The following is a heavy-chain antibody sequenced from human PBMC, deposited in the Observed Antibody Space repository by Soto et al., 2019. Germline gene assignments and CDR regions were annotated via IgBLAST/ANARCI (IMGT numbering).Heavy chain of an antibody. V-gene: IGHV4-39*01. J-gene: IGHJ6*02. Sequence: QLQLQESGPGLVKPSETLSLTCTVSGGSISSSRYYWGWIRRPPGKGLEWIGSIYQSGNTYSNPSLNSRLTISMDTSKSQFSLKLSSVTAADTAVYFCARGVSLSGINYVDVWGQGSTVTVS. D-gene: IGHD3-10*01. CDR2: IYQSGNT. CDR1: GGSISSSRYY. CDR3: ARGVSLSGINYVDV.